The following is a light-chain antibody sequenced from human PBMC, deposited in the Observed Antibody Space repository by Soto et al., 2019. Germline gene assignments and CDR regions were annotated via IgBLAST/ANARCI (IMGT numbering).Light chain of an antibody. J-gene: IGKJ1*01. CDR3: QQYNNWPTWT. CDR1: QSVSST. Sequence: EIVMTQSPATLSVSPGERATLSCRASQSVSSTLAWYQPTPGQAPRLLLYGASTRANGIPARFSGSGSGTEFTLTISSLQSEDFAVYYCQQYNNWPTWTFGQGTKVDIK. CDR2: GAS. V-gene: IGKV3-15*01.